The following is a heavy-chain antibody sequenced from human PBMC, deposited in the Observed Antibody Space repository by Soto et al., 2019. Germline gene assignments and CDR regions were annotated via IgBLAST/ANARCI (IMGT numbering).Heavy chain of an antibody. Sequence: GESLKISCKGSGYSFTSYWIGWVRQMPGKGLECMGIIYPGDSDTRYSPSFQGQVTISADKSISTAYLQWSSLKASDTAMYYCARRPGYYDILTGYYVGWFDPWGQGTLVTVSS. CDR3: ARRPGYYDILTGYYVGWFDP. CDR1: GYSFTSYW. CDR2: IYPGDSDT. D-gene: IGHD3-9*01. V-gene: IGHV5-51*01. J-gene: IGHJ5*02.